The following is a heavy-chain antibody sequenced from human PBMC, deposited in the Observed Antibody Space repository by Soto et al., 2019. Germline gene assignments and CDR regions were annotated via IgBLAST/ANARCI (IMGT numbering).Heavy chain of an antibody. Sequence: HVQQQESGPGLVKATESLSLTCTVSGGSISSYYLSWIRQPAGKGLEWIGYIYYSGSTNYNPSLKRRVTISVDTSKNQFSLQLSSVSAADTAVYYCARQNYGDAFDIWGQGTMVTVSS. CDR1: GGSISSYY. J-gene: IGHJ3*02. V-gene: IGHV4-59*01. CDR3: ARQNYGDAFDI. CDR2: IYYSGST. D-gene: IGHD3-16*01.